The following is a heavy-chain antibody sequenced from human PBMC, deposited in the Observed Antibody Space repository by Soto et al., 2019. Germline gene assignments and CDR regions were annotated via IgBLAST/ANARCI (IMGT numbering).Heavy chain of an antibody. CDR3: ARPYCSSTSCYSDY. CDR2: IYWNDDK. D-gene: IGHD2-2*01. CDR1: GFSLSTSGVG. J-gene: IGHJ4*02. V-gene: IGHV2-5*01. Sequence: QITLKESGPTLVKPTQTLTLTCTFSGFSLSTSGVGVGWIRQPPGKALEWLALIYWNDDKRYSPSLKSRLTITNDTSKNQVVLTMTNMDPVDTATYYCARPYCSSTSCYSDYWGQGTLVTVSS.